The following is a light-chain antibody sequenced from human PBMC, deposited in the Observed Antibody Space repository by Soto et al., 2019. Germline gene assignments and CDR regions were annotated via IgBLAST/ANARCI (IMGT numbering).Light chain of an antibody. CDR3: QQYDSSPLT. CDR2: GPS. CDR1: QSVSSSF. Sequence: EMVLTQSPGTLSLSPGERATLSCRASQSVSSSFLAWYQQKPGQAPRLLIYGPSSRATGIPDKFSGSGSGTDFTLTISRLEPEDFAVYYCQQYDSSPLTFGGGTKVVIK. J-gene: IGKJ4*01. V-gene: IGKV3-20*01.